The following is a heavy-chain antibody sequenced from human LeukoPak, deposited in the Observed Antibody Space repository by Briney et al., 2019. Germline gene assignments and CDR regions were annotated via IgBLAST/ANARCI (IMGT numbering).Heavy chain of an antibody. Sequence: GGSLRLSCEVSGFTFSNFAMNCVRQAPGKGLEWVSSISSSARSAVYGDSVRGRFTISRVNAENTLYLQMNNLRDDDTAIYYCAKDQRSGEYNFGWGPFDIWGQGTMVTASS. CDR3: AKDQRSGEYNFGWGPFDI. J-gene: IGHJ3*02. CDR1: GFTFSNFA. CDR2: ISSSARSA. V-gene: IGHV3-23*01. D-gene: IGHD3-10*01.